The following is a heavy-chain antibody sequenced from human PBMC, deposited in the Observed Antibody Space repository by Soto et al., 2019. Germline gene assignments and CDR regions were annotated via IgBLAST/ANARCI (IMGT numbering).Heavy chain of an antibody. Sequence: QVQLQESGPGLVKPSQTLSLTCTVSGGSISSGDFYWSWIRQPPGKGLEWIGYIYYTGSTYYNPYLKSRVTISIDTSKNQFSLKLSSVTAADTAVYYCARVAIDWPNWFDPWGQGTLVTVSS. V-gene: IGHV4-30-4*01. CDR1: GGSISSGDFY. CDR2: IYYTGST. J-gene: IGHJ5*02. CDR3: ARVAIDWPNWFDP. D-gene: IGHD3-9*01.